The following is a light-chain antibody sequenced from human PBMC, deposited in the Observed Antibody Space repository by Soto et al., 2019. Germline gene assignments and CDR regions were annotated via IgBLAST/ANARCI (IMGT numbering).Light chain of an antibody. CDR1: QDIRNC. V-gene: IGKV1-27*01. CDR3: QKYSIVPV. J-gene: IGKJ3*01. Sequence: IQMTQSPTSLSASVGDRVTITCRASQDIRNCVAWYQQKPGKAPKILIYAASTLQSGVPSRFSGSGSGTDFTLTSDGLQPVDFATYCCQKYSIVPVFRPGTKVDIK. CDR2: AAS.